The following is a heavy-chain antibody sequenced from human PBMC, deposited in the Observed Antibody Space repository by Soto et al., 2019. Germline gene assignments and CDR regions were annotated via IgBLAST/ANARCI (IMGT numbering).Heavy chain of an antibody. Sequence: EVQLLESGGGLVQPGGSLRLSCAASGFTFATFAMSWVRQAPGKGLEWVSGLSDSGGTTYYADSVKGRFTISRDNSKNKLYLQMNSLRGDDTAVYYCVQRGGSGYYGAFDYWGQGILVTVSS. CDR3: VQRGGSGYYGAFDY. D-gene: IGHD3-22*01. CDR1: GFTFATFA. CDR2: LSDSGGTT. V-gene: IGHV3-23*01. J-gene: IGHJ4*02.